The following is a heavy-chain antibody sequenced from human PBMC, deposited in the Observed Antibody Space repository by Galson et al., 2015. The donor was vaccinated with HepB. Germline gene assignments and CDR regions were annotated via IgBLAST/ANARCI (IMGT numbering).Heavy chain of an antibody. CDR3: ASLNGYDQY. D-gene: IGHD5-12*01. V-gene: IGHV4-59*01. CDR2: VYYSGST. J-gene: IGHJ4*02. Sequence: ETLSLTCPVSGGSISSYYWSWIRQPPGKGLEWIGYVYYSGSTNYNPSLKSRVTISIDASKNQFSLKLTSVTAADTAVYFCASLNGYDQYWGQGILVAVSS. CDR1: GGSISSYY.